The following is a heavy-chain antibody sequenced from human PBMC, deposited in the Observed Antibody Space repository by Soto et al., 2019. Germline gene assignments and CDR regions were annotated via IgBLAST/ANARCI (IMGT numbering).Heavy chain of an antibody. CDR1: GFTFSDHY. V-gene: IGHV3-72*01. J-gene: IGHJ4*02. D-gene: IGHD1-26*01. CDR2: TRNKVDSYTT. CDR3: ATGTVGAMDY. Sequence: GGSLRLSCAASGFTFSDHYMEWVRQAPGKGLEWVGRTRNKVDSYTTGYAASVRGRFTISRDDSKTSLYLQMNSLKTEDTALYYCATGTVGAMDYWGQGTLVTVSS.